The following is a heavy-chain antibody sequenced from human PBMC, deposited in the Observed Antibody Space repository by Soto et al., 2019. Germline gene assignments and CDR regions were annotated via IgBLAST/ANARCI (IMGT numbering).Heavy chain of an antibody. CDR1: GFTFSSYG. CDR2: IWYDGSNK. J-gene: IGHJ4*02. V-gene: IGHV3-33*01. CDR3: ARDYDDSSPYYFDS. Sequence: PGGSLRLSCAASGFTFSSYGMHWVRQAPGKGLEWVAVIWYDGSNKYYADSVKGRFTISRDNSKNTLYLQMNSLRAEDTAVYYCARDYDDSSPYYFDSWGQGTLVTVSS. D-gene: IGHD4-17*01.